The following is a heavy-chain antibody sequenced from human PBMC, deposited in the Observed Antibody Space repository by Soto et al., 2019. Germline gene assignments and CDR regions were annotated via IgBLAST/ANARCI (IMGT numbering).Heavy chain of an antibody. Sequence: CSVGEGCSRGFSWRRIIKSQGKWLEWIGAINHRGSTNYNPSLKSRVTIPVDTSKNQFYRNLSSVTAADTAVYYCAFGRVQRIEVRRNFFDFLFHRTLVPVSS. J-gene: IGHJ4*01. CDR1: EGCSRGFS. CDR2: INHRGST. V-gene: IGHV4-34*01. D-gene: IGHD6-19*01. CDR3: AFGRVQRIEVRRNFFDF.